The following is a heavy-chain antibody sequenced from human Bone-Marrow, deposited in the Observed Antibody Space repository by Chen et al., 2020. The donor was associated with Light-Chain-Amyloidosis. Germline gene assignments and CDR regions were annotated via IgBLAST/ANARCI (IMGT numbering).Heavy chain of an antibody. CDR1: GGSFSAYY. J-gene: IGHJ4*02. V-gene: IGHV4-34*01. D-gene: IGHD2-15*01. CDR3: ARNGHYSIDS. CDR2: VTHTGRT. Sequence: QVQLQQWGAGLLKPSETLSLTCAVYGGSFSAYYWSWVRQPPGKGLEWIGEVTHTGRTSDNPSVESRVTMSLDISKNQFSLKLTSVTAADTAVYYCARNGHYSIDSWGQGTLVTVSS.